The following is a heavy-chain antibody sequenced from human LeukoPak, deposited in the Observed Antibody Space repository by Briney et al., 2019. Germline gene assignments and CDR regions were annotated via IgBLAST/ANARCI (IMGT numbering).Heavy chain of an antibody. CDR1: GFTFSNYG. CDR2: ISWDGRNK. Sequence: GGSLRLSCVASGFTFSNYGIHWVRQAPGKGLEWVASISWDGRNKRYADSVTGRFTISRDNSQNTLYLQMNSLRGEDTAIYYCARSVVTPSSWFDPWGQGTLVTVSS. V-gene: IGHV3-30*03. CDR3: ARSVVTPSSWFDP. J-gene: IGHJ5*02. D-gene: IGHD4-23*01.